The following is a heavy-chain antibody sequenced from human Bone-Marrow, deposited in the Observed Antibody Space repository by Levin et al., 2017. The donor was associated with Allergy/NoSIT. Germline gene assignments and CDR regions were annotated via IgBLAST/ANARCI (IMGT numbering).Heavy chain of an antibody. CDR2: ISSSSSYI. CDR3: ARDSGRDSGYDYRHNWFDP. D-gene: IGHD5-12*01. CDR1: GFTFSSYS. J-gene: IGHJ5*02. V-gene: IGHV3-21*01. Sequence: GGSLRLSCAASGFTFSSYSMNWVRQAPGKGLEWVSSISSSSSYIYYADSVKGRFTISRDNAKNSLYLQMNSLRAEDTAVYYCARDSGRDSGYDYRHNWFDPWGQGTLVTVSS.